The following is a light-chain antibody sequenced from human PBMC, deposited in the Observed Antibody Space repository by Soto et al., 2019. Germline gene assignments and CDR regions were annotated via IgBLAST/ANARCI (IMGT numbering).Light chain of an antibody. CDR2: GTS. CDR3: HQCFDWPRGT. Sequence: EIVVTQSPATLSVSPGERATLSCRVSQSVNGHLAWYQQRPGQAPRLLIYGTSTRATDVPLRFSGGGSGTEFTLTISSLQSEDFAVYFCHQCFDWPRGTFGQGTKLEI. CDR1: QSVNGH. J-gene: IGKJ1*01. V-gene: IGKV3-15*01.